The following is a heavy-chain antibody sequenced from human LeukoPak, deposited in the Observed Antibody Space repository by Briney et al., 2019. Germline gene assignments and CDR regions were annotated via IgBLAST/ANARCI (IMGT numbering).Heavy chain of an antibody. D-gene: IGHD2-2*01. V-gene: IGHV3-21*01. Sequence: PGGSLRLSCAASGFTFSSYSMNWVRQAPGKGLEWVSSISSSSSYIYYADSVKGRFTISRDNAKNTLYLQMNSLRAEDTAVYYCARVNVVYGPDAFDMWGQGRMVTVSS. J-gene: IGHJ3*02. CDR3: ARVNVVYGPDAFDM. CDR2: ISSSSSYI. CDR1: GFTFSSYS.